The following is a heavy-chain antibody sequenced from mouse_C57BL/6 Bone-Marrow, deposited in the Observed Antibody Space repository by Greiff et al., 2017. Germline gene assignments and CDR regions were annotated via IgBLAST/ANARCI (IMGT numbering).Heavy chain of an antibody. CDR2: INPSNGGT. D-gene: IGHD2-2*01. V-gene: IGHV1-53*01. CDR1: GYTFTSYW. Sequence: QVQLQQPGTELVKPGASVKLSCKASGYTFTSYWMHWVKQRPGQGLEWIGNINPSNGGTNYNEKLKSKATLTVDKSSSTAYMQLSSLTSEDSAVYYCARRGLLWLPYYAMDYWGQGTSVTVSS. CDR3: ARRGLLWLPYYAMDY. J-gene: IGHJ4*01.